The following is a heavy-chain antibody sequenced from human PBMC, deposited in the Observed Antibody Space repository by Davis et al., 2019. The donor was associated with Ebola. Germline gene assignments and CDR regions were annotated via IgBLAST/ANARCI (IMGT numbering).Heavy chain of an antibody. J-gene: IGHJ5*02. CDR2: IYPRDSDI. Sequence: GESLKISCQGSGYDFNTYWIGWVRQMPGKGLEWMGIIYPRDSDIRYSPSFQGQVTISVDKSITTAYLQWSSLKASDTAMYYCARQGGKSWFDPWGQGTLVTVS. D-gene: IGHD3-16*01. CDR1: GYDFNTYW. CDR3: ARQGGKSWFDP. V-gene: IGHV5-51*01.